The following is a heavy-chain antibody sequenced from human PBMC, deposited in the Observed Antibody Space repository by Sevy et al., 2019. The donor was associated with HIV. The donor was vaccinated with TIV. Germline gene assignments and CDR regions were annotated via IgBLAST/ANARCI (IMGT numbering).Heavy chain of an antibody. Sequence: GGSLRLSCAASGFTFSNYAMNWVRQTPGKGLEWVSSISGSGDNTYYADSVKGRFTTSREISYNTVALQMNSLRAEDTAVYYCAKKENFWSGYLAMDVWGQGTTVTVSS. D-gene: IGHD3-3*01. J-gene: IGHJ6*02. CDR2: ISGSGDNT. CDR1: GFTFSNYA. CDR3: AKKENFWSGYLAMDV. V-gene: IGHV3-23*01.